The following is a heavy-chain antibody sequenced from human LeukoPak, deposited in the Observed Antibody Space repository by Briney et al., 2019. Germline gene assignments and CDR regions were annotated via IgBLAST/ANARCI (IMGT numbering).Heavy chain of an antibody. J-gene: IGHJ1*01. CDR1: GGTFSSYA. D-gene: IGHD3-10*01. V-gene: IGHV1-69*13. CDR2: IIPIFGTA. CDR3: ARDRYGSGSYYYFQH. Sequence: ASVKVSCKASGGTFSSYAISWVRQAPGQGLEWMGGIIPIFGTANYAQKFQGRVTITADESTSTAYMELSSLRSEDTAVYCCARDRYGSGSYYYFQHWGQGTLVTVSS.